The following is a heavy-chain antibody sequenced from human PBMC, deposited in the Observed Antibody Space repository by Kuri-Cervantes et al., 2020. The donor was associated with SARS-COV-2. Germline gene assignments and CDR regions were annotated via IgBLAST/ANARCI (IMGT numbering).Heavy chain of an antibody. D-gene: IGHD3-10*01. CDR3: ARERSGGLPFGYYYYGMDV. V-gene: IGHV4-4*07. J-gene: IGHJ6*02. CDR1: GGSISCYY. Sequence: SETLSLTCTVSGGSISCYYWSWIRQPAGKGLEWIGRIYTSGSTNYNPSLKSRVTISVDTSKNQFSLKLSSVTAADTAVYYCARERSGGLPFGYYYYGMDVWGQGTTVTVSS. CDR2: IYTSGST.